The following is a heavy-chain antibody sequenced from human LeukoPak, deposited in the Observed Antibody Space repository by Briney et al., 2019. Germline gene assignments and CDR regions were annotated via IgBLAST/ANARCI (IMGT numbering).Heavy chain of an antibody. Sequence: PGGSLRLSCAASGFTFSSYAMSWVRQAPGKGLEWVSAISGSGGSTYYADSVKGRFTISRDNSKNTLYLQMNSLRAEDTAVYYCAKDRYNWKLVAPVDYWGQGTLVTVSS. CDR1: GFTFSSYA. J-gene: IGHJ4*02. CDR3: AKDRYNWKLVAPVDY. V-gene: IGHV3-23*01. D-gene: IGHD1-20*01. CDR2: ISGSGGST.